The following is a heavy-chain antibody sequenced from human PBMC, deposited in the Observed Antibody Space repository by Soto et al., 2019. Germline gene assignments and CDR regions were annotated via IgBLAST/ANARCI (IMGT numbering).Heavy chain of an antibody. CDR1: GYTLPSYD. J-gene: IGHJ4*02. D-gene: IGHD2-8*01. CDR2: ISAYKGHT. Sequence: GGSVKVSCQGSGYTLPSYDIYWVRQAPGPGLEWMGGISAYKGHTNYAQKLQGRVTMTTDTSTSTAYMELRSLRSDDTAIYYCARAPRNLYSCCLDHWGQGTLVTVSS. CDR3: ARAPRNLYSCCLDH. V-gene: IGHV1-18*01.